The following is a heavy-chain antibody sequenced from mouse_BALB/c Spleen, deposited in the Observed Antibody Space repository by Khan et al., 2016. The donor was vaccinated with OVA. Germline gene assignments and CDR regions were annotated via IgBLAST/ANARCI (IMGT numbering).Heavy chain of an antibody. CDR2: IWSGGST. CDR1: GFSLTSYG. D-gene: IGHD2-4*01. J-gene: IGHJ3*01. CDR3: ARNYDYDEGLAY. Sequence: VQLQESGPGLVQPSQSLSITCTASGFSLTSYGVHWVRQSPGKGLEWLGVIWSGGSTDYSAAFISRLSITKDNSKSQVFFKMNSLQANDTAIDYCARNYDYDEGLAYWGQGTLVTVSA. V-gene: IGHV2-2*02.